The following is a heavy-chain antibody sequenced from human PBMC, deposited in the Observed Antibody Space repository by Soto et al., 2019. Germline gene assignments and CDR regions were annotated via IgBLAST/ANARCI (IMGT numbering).Heavy chain of an antibody. CDR2: INPNSGGT. J-gene: IGHJ6*03. CDR1: GYTFTGYY. Sequence: ASVKVSCKASGYTFTGYYMHWVRQAPGQGLEWMGWINPNSGGTNYAQKFQGWVTMTRDTSISTAYMELSRLRSDDTAVYYCASGVARAARRSYNYYYRAVWGKGTRVT. D-gene: IGHD2-15*01. V-gene: IGHV1-2*04. CDR3: ASGVARAARRSYNYYYRAV.